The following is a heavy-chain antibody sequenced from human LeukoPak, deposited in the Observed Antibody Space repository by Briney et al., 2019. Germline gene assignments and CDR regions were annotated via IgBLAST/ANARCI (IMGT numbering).Heavy chain of an antibody. J-gene: IGHJ3*02. CDR3: ARDGMAVADNDAFDI. CDR2: IIPILGIA. CDR1: GGTFSSYA. Sequence: SVKVSCKASGGTFSSYAISWVRQAPGQGLEWMGRIIPILGIANYAQKFQGRVTITADKSTSTAYMELSSLRSEDTAVYYCARDGMAVADNDAFDIWGQGTMVTVSS. V-gene: IGHV1-69*04. D-gene: IGHD6-19*01.